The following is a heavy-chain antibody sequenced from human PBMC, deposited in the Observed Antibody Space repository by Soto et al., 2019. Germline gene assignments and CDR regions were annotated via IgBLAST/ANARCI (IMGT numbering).Heavy chain of an antibody. V-gene: IGHV3-23*01. CDR2: ISGSDYRT. J-gene: IGHJ3*01. CDR1: VGSGFTFTDYA. Sequence: EVQLLESGGGLVQPGGSLRLSCVASVGSGFTFTDYAMAWVRQAPEKGLEWVSGISGSDYRTYYADSVKGRFTISRDNSKNTLFLQMNSLRAEDTAIYDCVVDYGGLEGFDVWGQGTMVTVSS. D-gene: IGHD4-17*01. CDR3: VVDYGGLEGFDV.